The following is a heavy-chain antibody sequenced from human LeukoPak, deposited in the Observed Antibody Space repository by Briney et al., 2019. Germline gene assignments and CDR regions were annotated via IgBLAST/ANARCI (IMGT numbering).Heavy chain of an antibody. D-gene: IGHD3-22*01. CDR1: GFTFSGYS. CDR3: AKRGYYYDSSAYYYFDY. V-gene: IGHV3-48*01. CDR2: INRISNII. Sequence: PGGSLRLSCAASGFTFSGYSMNWVRQAPGKGLEWVSYINRISNIIDYADSVKGRFTISRDNSMDTLYLQMNSLRAEDTAVYYCAKRGYYYDSSAYYYFDYWGQGTLVTVSS. J-gene: IGHJ4*02.